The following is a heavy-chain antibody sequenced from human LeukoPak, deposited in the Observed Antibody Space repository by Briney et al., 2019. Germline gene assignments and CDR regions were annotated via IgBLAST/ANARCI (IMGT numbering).Heavy chain of an antibody. Sequence: GASVKVSCKASGYTFTNYAMNWVRQAPGRGLEWMGWINPNTGNSTFAQGFTGRFVFSLDTSVSTAYLQISSLKAEDTAVYYCARVAAAGTLAPFDPWGQGTLVTVSS. D-gene: IGHD6-13*01. V-gene: IGHV7-4-1*02. CDR1: GYTFTNYA. CDR3: ARVAAAGTLAPFDP. CDR2: INPNTGNS. J-gene: IGHJ5*02.